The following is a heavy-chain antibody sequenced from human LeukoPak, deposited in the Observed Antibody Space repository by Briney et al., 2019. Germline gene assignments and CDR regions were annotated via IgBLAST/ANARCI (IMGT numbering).Heavy chain of an antibody. V-gene: IGHV1-18*01. CDR2: ISAYNGNT. CDR1: GYTFTSYG. CDR3: ARGRSSSWYPHRVDNWFDP. J-gene: IGHJ5*02. D-gene: IGHD6-13*01. Sequence: ASVKLSSKASGYTFTSYGISWVRQAPGQGLEWMGWISAYNGNTNYAEKLQGRVTMTTDTSTSTAYMELRSLRSDETAVYYCARGRSSSWYPHRVDNWFDPWGQGTLVTVSS.